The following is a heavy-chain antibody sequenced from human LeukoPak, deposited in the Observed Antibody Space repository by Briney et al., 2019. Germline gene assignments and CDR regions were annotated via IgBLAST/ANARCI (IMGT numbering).Heavy chain of an antibody. V-gene: IGHV3-23*05. J-gene: IGHJ4*02. CDR3: AKSGLNRFDY. Sequence: GGSLRLSCAASGITIRNYGMTWVRQAPGRGLQWVSSINNSGTRTFYEDSVKGRFTISRDNSKNTLYLQMNSLRAEDTAIYYCAKSGLNRFDYWGQGTLVTVSS. CDR2: INNSGTRT. CDR1: GITIRNYG. D-gene: IGHD2-15*01.